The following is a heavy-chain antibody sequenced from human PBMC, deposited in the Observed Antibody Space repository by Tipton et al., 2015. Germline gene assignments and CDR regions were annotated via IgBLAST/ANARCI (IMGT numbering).Heavy chain of an antibody. J-gene: IGHJ4*02. CDR3: AKDPSGNQYNWNYPYYFDY. V-gene: IGHV3-30*18. CDR1: GFTFSSYG. CDR2: ISYDGSNK. D-gene: IGHD1-7*01. Sequence: SLRLSCAASGFTFSSYGMHWVRHAPGKGLEWVAVISYDGSNKYYADSVKGRFTISRDNSKNTLYLQMNSLRAEDTAVYYCAKDPSGNQYNWNYPYYFDYWGQGTLVTVSS.